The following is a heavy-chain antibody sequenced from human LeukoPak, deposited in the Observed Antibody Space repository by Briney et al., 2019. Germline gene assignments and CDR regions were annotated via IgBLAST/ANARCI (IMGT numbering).Heavy chain of an antibody. V-gene: IGHV4-34*01. CDR2: INHSGST. D-gene: IGHD1-26*01. CDR3: ARDGKGDFDY. Sequence: PSETLSLTCAVYGGSFSGYYWSWIRQPPGKGLEWIGEINHSGSTNYNPSLKSRVTISVDTSKNQFSLKLSSVTAADTAVYYCARDGKGDFDYWGQGTLVTVSS. CDR1: GGSFSGYY. J-gene: IGHJ4*02.